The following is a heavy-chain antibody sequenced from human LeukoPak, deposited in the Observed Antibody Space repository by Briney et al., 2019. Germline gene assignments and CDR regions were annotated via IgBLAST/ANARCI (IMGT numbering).Heavy chain of an antibody. CDR1: GFTFSSYG. CDR2: IWYDGSNK. V-gene: IGHV3-33*01. Sequence: PGGSLRLSCAASGFTFSSYGMHWVRQAPGKGLEWVAVIWYDGSNKYYADSVKGRFIISRDNSKNTLYLQMNSLRAEDTAVYYCAGDRRSRPKNYYYYYYMDVWGKGTTVTVSS. D-gene: IGHD6-13*01. CDR3: AGDRRSRPKNYYYYYYMDV. J-gene: IGHJ6*03.